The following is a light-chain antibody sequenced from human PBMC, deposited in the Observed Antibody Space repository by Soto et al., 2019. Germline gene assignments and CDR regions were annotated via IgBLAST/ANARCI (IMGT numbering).Light chain of an antibody. V-gene: IGKV3-20*01. CDR3: QQYGDSIT. CDR1: PSVSTTY. CDR2: ATS. J-gene: IGKJ3*01. Sequence: EIVLTQSPGTLSLSPGERATLSCRASPSVSTTYLAWYQQKPGQAPRLLIYATSTRATGIPDRFRGSGSGTDFTLTISRLEPEDFAVYYCQQYGDSITFGPGTKVDIK.